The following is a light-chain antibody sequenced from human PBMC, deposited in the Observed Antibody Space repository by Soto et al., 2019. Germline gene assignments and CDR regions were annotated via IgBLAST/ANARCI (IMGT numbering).Light chain of an antibody. CDR2: GAS. V-gene: IGKV3-15*01. J-gene: IGKJ1*01. CDR1: QGLTTK. Sequence: EIVMTQSPATLSVSPGEGATLSCRASQGLTTKLAWYQQKPGQAPRLLIYGASTRATGIPARFSGSGSGTEFTLTISSLQSEDFAIYYCQHYNNWPPWTFGQGTKVDIK. CDR3: QHYNNWPPWT.